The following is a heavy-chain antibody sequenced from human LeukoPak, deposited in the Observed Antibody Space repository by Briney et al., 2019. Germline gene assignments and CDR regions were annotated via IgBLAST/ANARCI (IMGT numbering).Heavy chain of an antibody. CDR3: ARGPYSRPQTLGY. D-gene: IGHD1-26*01. V-gene: IGHV1-2*02. Sequence: ASVKVSCKASGYTFTGYYMHWVRQAPGQGLEWMGWINPNSGGTNYAQKFQGRVTMTRDTSIGTAYMELSRLRSDDTAVYYCARGPYSRPQTLGYWGQGTLVTVSS. CDR1: GYTFTGYY. CDR2: INPNSGGT. J-gene: IGHJ4*02.